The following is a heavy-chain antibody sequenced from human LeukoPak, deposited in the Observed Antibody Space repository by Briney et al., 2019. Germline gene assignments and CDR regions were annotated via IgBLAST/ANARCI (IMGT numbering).Heavy chain of an antibody. D-gene: IGHD3-10*01. V-gene: IGHV3-53*01. CDR3: ASGSGSYRTPYYYMDV. CDR2: IYTDGSK. J-gene: IGHJ6*03. CDR1: GFTVSSNY. Sequence: PGGSLRLSCAASGFTVSSNYMSWVRQAPGKGLEWASVIYTDGSKYYADPVKGRFTISRDNSKNTLHLQMNSLRAEDTAVYYCASGSGSYRTPYYYMDVWGTGTTVTASS.